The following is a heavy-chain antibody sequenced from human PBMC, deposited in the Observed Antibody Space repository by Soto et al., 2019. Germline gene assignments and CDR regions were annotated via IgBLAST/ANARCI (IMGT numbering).Heavy chain of an antibody. CDR3: ARINFWSGYYPGGMDV. CDR2: IFSNDEK. Sequence: SGPTLVNPTETLTLTCTVSGFSLSNARMGVSWIRQPPGKALEWLAHIFSNDEKSYSTSLKSRLTISKDTSKSQVVLTMTNMDPVDTATYYCARINFWSGYYPGGMDVWGQGTTVTVSS. J-gene: IGHJ6*02. V-gene: IGHV2-26*01. CDR1: GFSLSNARMG. D-gene: IGHD3-3*01.